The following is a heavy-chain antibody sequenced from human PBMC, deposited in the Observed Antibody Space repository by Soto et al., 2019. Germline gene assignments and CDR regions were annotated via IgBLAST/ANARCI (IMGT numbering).Heavy chain of an antibody. CDR3: ARDREGLQQTDY. V-gene: IGHV4-31*03. Sequence: QVQLQESGPGLVKPSQTLSLTCTVSGGSISSGGYYWSWIRQHPGKGLEWIGYIYYSGSTYYNPSRKSRVTISVDTSKSQFSLKLSSVTAADTAVYYCARDREGLQQTDYWGQGTLVTVSS. D-gene: IGHD1-1*01. CDR2: IYYSGST. J-gene: IGHJ4*02. CDR1: GGSISSGGYY.